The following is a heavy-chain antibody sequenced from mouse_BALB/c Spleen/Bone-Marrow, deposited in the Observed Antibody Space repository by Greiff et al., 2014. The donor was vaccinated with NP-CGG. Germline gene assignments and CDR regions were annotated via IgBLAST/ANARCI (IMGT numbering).Heavy chain of an antibody. Sequence: QVQLQQSGAEMAKPGASVKLSCKASGNTFTSYWMHWVKQRPGQGLEWIGEINPSNGRTNYNEKFKSKATLTVDKSSSTAYMQLSRLTAEDSTVYCCAREAGEIAYWGQGTLVTVSA. J-gene: IGHJ3*01. CDR1: GNTFTSYW. V-gene: IGHV1S81*02. CDR3: AREAGEIAY. CDR2: INPSNGRT.